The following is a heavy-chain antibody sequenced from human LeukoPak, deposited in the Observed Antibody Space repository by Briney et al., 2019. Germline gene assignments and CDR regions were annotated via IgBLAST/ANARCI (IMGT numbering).Heavy chain of an antibody. CDR3: ARDPYYYDSSGYYHD. J-gene: IGHJ4*02. D-gene: IGHD3-22*01. Sequence: ASVKVSCKASGSTFTSYYMHWVRQAPGQGLEWMGIINPSGGSTSYAQKFQGRVTMTRDTSTSTVYMELSSLRSEDTAVYYCARDPYYYDSSGYYHDWGQGTLVTVSS. CDR1: GSTFTSYY. CDR2: INPSGGST. V-gene: IGHV1-46*03.